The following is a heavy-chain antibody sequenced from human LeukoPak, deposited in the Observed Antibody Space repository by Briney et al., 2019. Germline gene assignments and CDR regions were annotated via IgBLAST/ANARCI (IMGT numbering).Heavy chain of an antibody. D-gene: IGHD1-26*01. CDR2: AYHSGIT. J-gene: IGHJ3*02. V-gene: IGHV4-4*02. CDR3: ARGGSIVGATPHDTFDI. Sequence: PSETLSLTCAVSGGSITSDNWWIWVRQPPGKGLEWIGEAYHSGITNHNPFLKSRVTMSVDKSKNQFSLSLSSVTAADTAVYYCARGGSIVGATPHDTFDIWGQGTMVTVSS. CDR1: GGSITSDNW.